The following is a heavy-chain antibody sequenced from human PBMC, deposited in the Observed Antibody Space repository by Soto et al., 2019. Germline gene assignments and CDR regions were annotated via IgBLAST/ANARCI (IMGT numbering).Heavy chain of an antibody. J-gene: IGHJ6*02. CDR1: GGTFSRYT. V-gene: IGHV1-69*02. D-gene: IGHD2-8*02. CDR2: IIPILDIP. Sequence: QVQLVQSGAEVKKPGSSVKVSCKASGGTFSRYTFTWVRQAPGQGLEWMGRIIPILDIPNYAQNFQGRVTLTAAQSTSTAYMELSSRTSADTAVYYCASHFTGVLVLGTSPPGGDNYGWDVWGQGTTVTVSS. CDR3: ASHFTGVLVLGTSPPGGDNYGWDV.